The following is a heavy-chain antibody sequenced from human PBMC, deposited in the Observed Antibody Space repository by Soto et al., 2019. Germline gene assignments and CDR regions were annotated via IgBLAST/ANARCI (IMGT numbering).Heavy chain of an antibody. D-gene: IGHD1-20*01. CDR2: IWYDGSNK. Sequence: GGSLRLSCAASGFTFSSYGMHWVRQAPGKGLEWVAVIWYDGSNKYYADSVKGRFTISRDNSKNTLYLQMNSLRAEDTAVYYCAREEVSFYYGMDVWGQGTTVTVSS. CDR3: AREEVSFYYGMDV. J-gene: IGHJ6*02. CDR1: GFTFSSYG. V-gene: IGHV3-33*01.